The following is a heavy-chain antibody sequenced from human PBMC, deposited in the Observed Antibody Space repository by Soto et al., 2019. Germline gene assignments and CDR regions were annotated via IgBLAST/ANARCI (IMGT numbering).Heavy chain of an antibody. D-gene: IGHD2-8*01. V-gene: IGHV3-48*01. J-gene: IGHJ6*03. CDR2: ISSSSTI. CDR3: ARSATLYCTNGVCFARGLYYYYMDV. Sequence: GGSLRLSCAASGFTFSSYSMNWVRQAPGKGLEWVSYISSSSTIYYADSVKGRFTISRDNAKNSLYLQMNSLRAEDTAVYYCARSATLYCTNGVCFARGLYYYYMDVWGKGTTVTVSS. CDR1: GFTFSSYS.